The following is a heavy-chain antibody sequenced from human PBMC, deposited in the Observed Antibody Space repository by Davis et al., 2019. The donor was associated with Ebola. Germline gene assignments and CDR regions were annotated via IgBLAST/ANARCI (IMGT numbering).Heavy chain of an antibody. CDR3: AKERWTGVVTPTPHMDV. D-gene: IGHD3-3*01. V-gene: IGHV3-30*02. Sequence: GESLKISCAASGFTFSNYGMFWVRQAPGKGLEWLTFIRYDGSNTYYADPVKGRFTISRDDSKNTVYLQMNSLRPEDTSVYYCAKERWTGVVTPTPHMDVWGQGITVIVSS. CDR1: GFTFSNYG. J-gene: IGHJ6*02. CDR2: IRYDGSNT.